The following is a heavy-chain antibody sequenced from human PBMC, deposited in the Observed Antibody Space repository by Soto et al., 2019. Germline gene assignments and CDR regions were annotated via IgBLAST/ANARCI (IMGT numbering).Heavy chain of an antibody. D-gene: IGHD3-22*01. CDR1: GYTFTSYY. Sequence: ASVKVSCKASGYTFTSYYMHWVRQAPGQGLEWMGIINPSGGSTSYAQKFQGRVTMTRDTSTSTVYMELSSLRSEDTAVYYCAYGGGPYSFVSSSYGPYQIWGQGTLVTVSS. CDR2: INPSGGST. J-gene: IGHJ4*02. CDR3: AYGGGPYSFVSSSYGPYQI. V-gene: IGHV1-46*01.